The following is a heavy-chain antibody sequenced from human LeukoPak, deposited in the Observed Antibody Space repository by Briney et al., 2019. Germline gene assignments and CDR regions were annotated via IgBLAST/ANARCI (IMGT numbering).Heavy chain of an antibody. D-gene: IGHD3-22*01. J-gene: IGHJ4*02. CDR1: GYTFTSYG. V-gene: IGHV1-18*01. CDR2: ISAYNGNT. CDR3: ARAPFYYDSSGYPDY. Sequence: ASVKVSCKASGYTFTSYGISWVRQAPGQGLEWMGWISAYNGNTNYAQKLQGRVTMTTDTSTSTAYMELRSLRSDDTAVYYCARAPFYYDSSGYPDYWAREPWPPSPQ.